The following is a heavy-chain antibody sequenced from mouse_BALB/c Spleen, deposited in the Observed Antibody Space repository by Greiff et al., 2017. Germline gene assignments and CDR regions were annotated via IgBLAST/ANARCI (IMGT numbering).Heavy chain of an antibody. Sequence: EVQVVESGGGLVQPKGSLKLSCAASGFTFNTYAMNWVRQAPGKGLEWVARIRSKSNNYATYYADSVKDRITISRDDSQSMLYLQMNNLKTEDTAMYYCVRHGITRYFDVWGAGTTVTVSS. CDR2: IRSKSNNYAT. J-gene: IGHJ1*01. V-gene: IGHV10-1*02. CDR1: GFTFNTYA. D-gene: IGHD2-4*01. CDR3: VRHGITRYFDV.